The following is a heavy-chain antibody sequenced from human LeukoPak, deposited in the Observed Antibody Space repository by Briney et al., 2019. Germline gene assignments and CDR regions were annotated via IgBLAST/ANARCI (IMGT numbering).Heavy chain of an antibody. Sequence: SETLSLTCTVPGGSISSYYWSWIRQPPGKGLEWIGYIYYSGSTNYNPSLKSRVTISVDTSKNQFSLKLSSVTAADTAVYYCARAYGSGRSSTYYYYGMDVRGQGTTVTVSS. CDR3: ARAYGSGRSSTYYYYGMDV. D-gene: IGHD3-10*01. J-gene: IGHJ6*02. V-gene: IGHV4-59*01. CDR1: GGSISSYY. CDR2: IYYSGST.